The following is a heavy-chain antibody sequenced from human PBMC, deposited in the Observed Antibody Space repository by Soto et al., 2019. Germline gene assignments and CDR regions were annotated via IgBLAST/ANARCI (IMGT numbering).Heavy chain of an antibody. CDR3: ARRSYCSGGSCRENYFDY. CDR2: IIPIFGTA. Sequence: ASVKVSCKASGGTFSSYAISWVRQAPGQGLEWMGGIIPIFGTANYAQKFQGRVTITADESTSTAYMELSSLRSEDTAVYYCARRSYCSGGSCRENYFDYWGQGTLVTVSS. CDR1: GGTFSSYA. J-gene: IGHJ4*02. V-gene: IGHV1-69*13. D-gene: IGHD2-15*01.